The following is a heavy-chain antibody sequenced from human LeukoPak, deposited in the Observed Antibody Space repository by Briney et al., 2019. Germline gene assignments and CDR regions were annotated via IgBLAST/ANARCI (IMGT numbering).Heavy chain of an antibody. J-gene: IGHJ5*02. CDR1: GASFNSDDQY. CDR2: IHPSGML. CDR3: ARTKYYFDSSDYFFFDP. D-gene: IGHD3-22*01. Sequence: SQTLSLTCTVSGASFNSDDQYWNWIRQSPGKGLEWIGSIHPSGMLYNNPSLESRVTMSRDTSKNQFSLNLNSVTAADTAVYYCARTKYYFDSSDYFFFDPWGQGILVTVSS. V-gene: IGHV4-31*03.